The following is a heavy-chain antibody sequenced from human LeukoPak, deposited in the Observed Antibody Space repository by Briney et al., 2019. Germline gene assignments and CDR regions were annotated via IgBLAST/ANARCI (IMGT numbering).Heavy chain of an antibody. V-gene: IGHV3-53*01. CDR3: ARGVWWFDP. Sequence: GGSLRLSCAASGFTVSSNYMSWVRQAPGKGLEWVSVIFSGGTTYYADSVKGRFTISRDNSKNTLYLQMNSLRVEDTAVYYCARGVWWFDPWGQGTLVTISS. J-gene: IGHJ5*02. D-gene: IGHD6-13*01. CDR2: IFSGGTT. CDR1: GFTVSSNY.